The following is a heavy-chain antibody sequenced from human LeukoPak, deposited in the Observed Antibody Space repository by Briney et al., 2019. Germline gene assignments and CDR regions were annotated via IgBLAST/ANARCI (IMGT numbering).Heavy chain of an antibody. D-gene: IGHD1-26*01. CDR1: GGSITKNGYY. CDR3: ARSKWELRYFDY. V-gene: IGHV4-39*07. J-gene: IGHJ4*02. Sequence: PSEPLSLTCSVSGGSITKNGYYWGWIRQSPETGLEWIGSMHYSGSTYYNPSLNSRVTISVDTSKNQFSLKLSSVTAADTAVYYCARSKWELRYFDYWGQGTLVTVSS. CDR2: MHYSGST.